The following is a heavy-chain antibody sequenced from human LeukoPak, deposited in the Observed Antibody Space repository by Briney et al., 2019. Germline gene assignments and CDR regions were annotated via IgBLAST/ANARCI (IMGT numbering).Heavy chain of an antibody. CDR1: GFSFSNYG. V-gene: IGHV3-30*02. CDR2: IQSDGSKT. J-gene: IGHJ6*02. Sequence: WGSLRLSRAASGFSFSNYGMHWVRQAPGKGLEWVALIQSDGSKTYSADSVKGRFTISRDNPRNTLYLQMNRLRPEDTAVYCCAKRYCKSAACRSDMDAWGQGTTVTVSS. CDR3: AKRYCKSAACRSDMDA. D-gene: IGHD2-15*01.